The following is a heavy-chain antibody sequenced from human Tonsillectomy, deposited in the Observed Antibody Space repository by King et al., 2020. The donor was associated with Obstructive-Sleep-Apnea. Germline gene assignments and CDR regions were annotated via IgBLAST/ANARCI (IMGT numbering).Heavy chain of an antibody. V-gene: IGHV1-2*04. CDR3: AREGYGWFGESFDY. D-gene: IGHD3-10*01. J-gene: IGHJ4*02. Sequence: QLVQSGAEVKKPGASVKVSCKASGYTFTGYYMHWVRQAPGQGLEWMGWINPNSGGTNYAQKFQGWVTMTRDTSISTAYMELRRLRSDDTAVYYCAREGYGWFGESFDYWGQGTLVTVSS. CDR1: GYTFTGYY. CDR2: INPNSGGT.